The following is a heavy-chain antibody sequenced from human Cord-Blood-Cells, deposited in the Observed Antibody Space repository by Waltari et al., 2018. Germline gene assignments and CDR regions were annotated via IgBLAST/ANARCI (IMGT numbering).Heavy chain of an antibody. Sequence: QVQLQQWGAGLLKPSETLSLTCAVYGGSFSGYYWSWIRQPPGKGLEWIGESNHSGSTNYNPSLKSRVTISVDTSKNQFSLKLSSVTAADTAVYYCARAAGSCYLDYWGQGTLVTVSS. J-gene: IGHJ4*02. CDR1: GGSFSGYY. D-gene: IGHD2-15*01. CDR3: ARAAGSCYLDY. CDR2: SNHSGST. V-gene: IGHV4-34*01.